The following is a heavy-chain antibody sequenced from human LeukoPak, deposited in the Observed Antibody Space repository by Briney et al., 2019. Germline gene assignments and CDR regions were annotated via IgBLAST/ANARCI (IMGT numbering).Heavy chain of an antibody. D-gene: IGHD2-15*01. Sequence: PSETLSLTCTVSGGSISSSSYYWGWIRQPPGKGLEWIGSIYYSGSTYYNPSLKSRVTISVDTSKNQFSLKLSSVTAADTAVHYCARDGGTLVGDAFDIWGQGTMVTVSS. V-gene: IGHV4-39*07. CDR1: GGSISSSSYY. J-gene: IGHJ3*02. CDR3: ARDGGTLVGDAFDI. CDR2: IYYSGST.